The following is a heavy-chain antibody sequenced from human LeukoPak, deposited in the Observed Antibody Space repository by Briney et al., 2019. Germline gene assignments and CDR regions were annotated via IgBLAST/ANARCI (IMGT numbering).Heavy chain of an antibody. CDR3: ARSIAAAGTGWFDP. Sequence: SETLSLTCTVSGGSISSYYWSWIRQPPGKGLEWIGYIYYSGSTNYNPSLKSRVTISVDTSKNQFSLKLSSVTAADTAVYYCARSIAAAGTGWFDPWGQGTLVTVSS. CDR1: GGSISSYY. CDR2: IYYSGST. D-gene: IGHD6-13*01. J-gene: IGHJ5*02. V-gene: IGHV4-59*08.